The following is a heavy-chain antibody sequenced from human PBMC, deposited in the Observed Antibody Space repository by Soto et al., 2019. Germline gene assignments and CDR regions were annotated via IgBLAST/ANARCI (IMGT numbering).Heavy chain of an antibody. CDR2: ISGSGGST. D-gene: IGHD3-10*01. V-gene: IGHV3-23*01. CDR1: GFTFSSYA. J-gene: IGHJ4*02. Sequence: GESLKISCAASGFTFSSYAMSWVRQAPGKGLEWVSAISGSGGSTYYADSVKGRFTISRDNSKNTLYLQMNSLRAEDTVVYYCAKGEVLLWFDFDYWGQGTLVTVSS. CDR3: AKGEVLLWFDFDY.